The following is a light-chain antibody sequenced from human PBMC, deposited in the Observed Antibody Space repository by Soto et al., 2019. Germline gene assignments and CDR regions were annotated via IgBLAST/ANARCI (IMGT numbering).Light chain of an antibody. Sequence: DIVMTQSPDSLAVSLGERATINCKSSQSVFSTSSSKNYLAWYQQKPGQPPRLLVSCASTRASGVPDRFSGSGSGTDFTLTFSSLQAEEAAGYYCQQFYTTPHTFGQGTKVEIK. CDR2: CAS. CDR3: QQFYTTPHT. J-gene: IGKJ1*01. V-gene: IGKV4-1*01. CDR1: QSVFSTSSSKNY.